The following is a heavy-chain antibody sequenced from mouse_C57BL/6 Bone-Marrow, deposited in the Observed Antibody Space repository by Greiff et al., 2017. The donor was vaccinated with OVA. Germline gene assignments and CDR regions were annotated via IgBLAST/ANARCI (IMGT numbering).Heavy chain of an antibody. CDR3: ARYRDWGYYYAMDY. Sequence: QVQLQQPGAELVRPGTSVKLSCKASGYTFTSYWMHWVKQRPGQGLEWIGVIDPSVSYTNYNQKFKGKATLTVDTSSSTAYMQLSSLTSEDSAVYYCARYRDWGYYYAMDYWGQGTSVTVSS. CDR2: IDPSVSYT. D-gene: IGHD4-1*01. J-gene: IGHJ4*01. CDR1: GYTFTSYW. V-gene: IGHV1-59*01.